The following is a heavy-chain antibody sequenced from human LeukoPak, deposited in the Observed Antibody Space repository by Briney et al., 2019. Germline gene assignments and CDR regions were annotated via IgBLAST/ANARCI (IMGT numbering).Heavy chain of an antibody. CDR2: IYYNGNT. CDR1: DGSINSYY. J-gene: IGHJ6*02. D-gene: IGHD1-26*01. Sequence: SETLSLTCSVSDGSINSYYWNWIRRPPGKGLEWIGYIYYNGNTNHSPSLKSRVTMSVDTSKNLFSLKVSSVTAADTAVYYCARGRSNYYGMDVWGQGTTVTVSS. V-gene: IGHV4-59*01. CDR3: ARGRSNYYGMDV.